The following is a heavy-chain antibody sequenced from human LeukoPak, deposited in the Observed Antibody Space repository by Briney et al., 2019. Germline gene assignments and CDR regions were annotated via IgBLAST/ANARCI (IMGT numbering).Heavy chain of an antibody. Sequence: PSETLSLTCAVSGYSISNGYYWAWIRQPPGKGLEWIGSIYHSGSTYYKPSLKSRVTISVDTSKNQFSLNVNSVTATDTAVYDCARHGGHSGFDPYDFWGQGTLVTVSS. CDR2: IYHSGST. J-gene: IGHJ4*02. D-gene: IGHD5-12*01. CDR3: ARHGGHSGFDPYDF. CDR1: GYSISNGYY. V-gene: IGHV4-38-2*01.